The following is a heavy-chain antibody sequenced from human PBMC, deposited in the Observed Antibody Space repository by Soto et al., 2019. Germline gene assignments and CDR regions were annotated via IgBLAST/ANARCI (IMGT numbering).Heavy chain of an antibody. CDR1: GFTFSSYA. CDR3: AKDITIFGVVIIQPYYYGMDV. V-gene: IGHV3-23*01. J-gene: IGHJ6*02. D-gene: IGHD3-3*01. Sequence: LRLSCAASGFTFSSYAMSWVRQAPGKGLEWVSAISGSGGSTYYADSVKGRFTISRDNSKNTLYLQMNSLRAEDTAVYYCAKDITIFGVVIIQPYYYGMDVWGQGTTVTVSS. CDR2: ISGSGGST.